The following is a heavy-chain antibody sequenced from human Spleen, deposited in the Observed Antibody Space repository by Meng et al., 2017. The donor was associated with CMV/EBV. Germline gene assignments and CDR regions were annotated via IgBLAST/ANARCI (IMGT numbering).Heavy chain of an antibody. J-gene: IGHJ4*02. CDR1: GFMFSRYG. Sequence: GGSLRLSCAASGFMFSRYGMNWVRQAPGKGLEWVAFIRYDGSNKYYADSVKGRFTISRDNSKNTLYLQMNSLRAEDTAVYYCATTEEDIVLMVYASQHTYWGQGTLVTVSS. V-gene: IGHV3-30*02. CDR2: IRYDGSNK. D-gene: IGHD2-8*01. CDR3: ATTEEDIVLMVYASQHTY.